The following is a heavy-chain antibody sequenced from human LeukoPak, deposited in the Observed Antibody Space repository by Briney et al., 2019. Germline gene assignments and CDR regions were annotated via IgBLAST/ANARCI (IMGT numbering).Heavy chain of an antibody. J-gene: IGHJ4*02. CDR1: GYSFTSYW. Sequence: RRGESLKISCKGSGYSFTSYWIGWVRQMPGEGLEWMGIIYPGDSDTRYSPSFQGQVTISADKSISTAYLQWSSLKASDTAMYYCARRADSSGYYYAHFDYWGQGTLVTVSS. V-gene: IGHV5-51*01. D-gene: IGHD3-22*01. CDR2: IYPGDSDT. CDR3: ARRADSSGYYYAHFDY.